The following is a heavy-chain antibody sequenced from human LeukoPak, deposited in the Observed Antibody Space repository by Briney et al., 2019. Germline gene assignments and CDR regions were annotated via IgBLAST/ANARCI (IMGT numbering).Heavy chain of an antibody. V-gene: IGHV1-8*03. J-gene: IGHJ4*02. CDR3: ARGRSTGYPYYFEY. Sequence: ASVKVSCKASGYTFTSYDINWVRQTTGQGLEWMGWMNPNSGSTGYAQKFQGRVTITRNTSISAAYMELSGLRSEDTAVYYCARGRSTGYPYYFEYWGQGTLVTVSS. CDR1: GYTFTSYD. D-gene: IGHD5-12*01. CDR2: MNPNSGST.